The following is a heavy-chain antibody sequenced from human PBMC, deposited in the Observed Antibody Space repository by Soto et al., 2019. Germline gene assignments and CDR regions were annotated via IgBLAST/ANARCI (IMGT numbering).Heavy chain of an antibody. CDR1: GFTFSDYG. J-gene: IGHJ4*02. D-gene: IGHD1-26*01. Sequence: GWSLRLSCAASGFTFSDYGLSLVRQAPGKGLEWVSHITTGHSTYYADSVKGRFTISRDNSKSTLFLQMHSLRAEDTAVYYCAKKRSGIYHFEYWGEGTLVTVSS. CDR2: ITTGHST. V-gene: IGHV3-23*01. CDR3: AKKRSGIYHFEY.